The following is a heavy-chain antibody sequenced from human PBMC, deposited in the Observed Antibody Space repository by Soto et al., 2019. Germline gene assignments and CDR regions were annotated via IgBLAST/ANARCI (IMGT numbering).Heavy chain of an antibody. CDR2: ISAYNGNT. CDR3: ARTPVGPYGGFSV. Sequence: QVQLVQSGAEVKKPGASVKVSGKASGYTFTSYGISWVRQAPGQGLEWMGWISAYNGNTNYVQKLQGRVTMTTDTSTSTAYRELRCLRSDDTAVYFCARTPVGPYGGFSVWAQGTLVTVSS. CDR1: GYTFTSYG. D-gene: IGHD4-17*01. V-gene: IGHV1-18*01. J-gene: IGHJ4*02.